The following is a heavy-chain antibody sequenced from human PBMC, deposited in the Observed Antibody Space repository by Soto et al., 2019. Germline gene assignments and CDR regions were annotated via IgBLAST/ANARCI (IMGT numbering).Heavy chain of an antibody. CDR1: GFTFSWYW. CDR3: VRNSGGY. D-gene: IGHD3-9*01. Sequence: GGSLRLSCAASGFTFSWYWMSWVRQASGKGLEWVANIKEDGSQKYYVDSVKGRFTISRDNAKNSLYLEMNSLRVEDTAVYYCVRNSGGYWGQGTLVTVSS. J-gene: IGHJ4*02. V-gene: IGHV3-7*01. CDR2: IKEDGSQK.